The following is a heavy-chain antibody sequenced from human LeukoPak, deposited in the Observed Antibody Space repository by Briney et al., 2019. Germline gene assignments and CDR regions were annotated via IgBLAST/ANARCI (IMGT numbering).Heavy chain of an antibody. D-gene: IGHD5-18*01. Sequence: QPGGSLRLSCAASGFTFSTYAMSWVRQPPGKGLEWVSGISGSGGSTFYADSVKGRFTISRDNSKNTLYVQMKSLRAEDTAVYYCAKPSVDTSMVDSHFDSWGQGTLVTVSS. J-gene: IGHJ4*02. CDR3: AKPSVDTSMVDSHFDS. V-gene: IGHV3-23*01. CDR2: ISGSGGST. CDR1: GFTFSTYA.